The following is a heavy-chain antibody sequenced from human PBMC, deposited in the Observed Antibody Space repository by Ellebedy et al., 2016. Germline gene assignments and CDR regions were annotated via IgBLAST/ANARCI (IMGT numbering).Heavy chain of an antibody. D-gene: IGHD6-19*01. V-gene: IGHV4-39*07. CDR2: IYYSGST. CDR1: GGSISSGYY. J-gene: IGHJ4*02. Sequence: SETLSLXXTVSGGSISSGYYWGWIRQPPGKGLEWIGSIYYSGSTYYNPSLKSRVTISVDTSKNQFSLKLSSVTAADTAVYYCARFFLRRSGCPDYWGQGTLVTVSS. CDR3: ARFFLRRSGCPDY.